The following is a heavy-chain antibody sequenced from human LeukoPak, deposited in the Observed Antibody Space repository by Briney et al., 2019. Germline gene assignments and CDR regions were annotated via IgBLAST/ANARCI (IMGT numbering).Heavy chain of an antibody. CDR2: ISTDGRTA. CDR3: ARDLITGGGMDV. CDR1: GFTFSDYY. J-gene: IGHJ6*02. Sequence: GGSLRLSCAASGFTFSDYYMSWIRQAPGKGLEWVSRISTDGRTATYADSVMSRFTISRDNAKNTLSLQVNSLRAEDTAVYYCARDLITGGGMDVWGQGTTVTVSS. V-gene: IGHV3-74*03. D-gene: IGHD3-16*01.